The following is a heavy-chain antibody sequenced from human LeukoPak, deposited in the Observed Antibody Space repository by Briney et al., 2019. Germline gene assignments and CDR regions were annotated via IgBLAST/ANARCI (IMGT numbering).Heavy chain of an antibody. Sequence: GASVKVSCKASGYTFTGYYMHWVRQAPGQGLEWMGWINPNSGGTNYAQKFQGRVTMARDTSISTAYMELSRLRSDDTAVYYCARVYSSDWYKDFQHWGQGTLVTVSS. CDR1: GYTFTGYY. D-gene: IGHD6-19*01. J-gene: IGHJ1*01. V-gene: IGHV1-2*02. CDR3: ARVYSSDWYKDFQH. CDR2: INPNSGGT.